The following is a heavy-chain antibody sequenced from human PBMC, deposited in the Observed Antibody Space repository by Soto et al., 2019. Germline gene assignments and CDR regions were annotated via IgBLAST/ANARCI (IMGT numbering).Heavy chain of an antibody. CDR3: ARLAMARGVPTFVMDV. CDR2: IDPSDSYT. V-gene: IGHV5-10-1*01. Sequence: EVQLVQSGAEVKKPGESLRISCKGSGYSFTSYWISWVRQMPGKGLEWMGRIDPSDSYTNYSPSFQGHVTISADKSISTAYAHGRSLKASDTATYYCARLAMARGVPTFVMDVWGQGTTVTVSS. CDR1: GYSFTSYW. J-gene: IGHJ6*02. D-gene: IGHD3-10*01.